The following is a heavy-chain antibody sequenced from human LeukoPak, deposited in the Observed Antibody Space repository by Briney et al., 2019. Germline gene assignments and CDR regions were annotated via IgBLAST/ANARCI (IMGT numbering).Heavy chain of an antibody. CDR1: GFTFSSYG. CDR3: AKDALIQLWLDDAFDI. CDR2: ISYDGSNK. V-gene: IGHV3-30*18. D-gene: IGHD5-18*01. J-gene: IGHJ3*02. Sequence: GGSLRLSCAASGFTFSSYGMHWVRQAPGKGLEWVAVISYDGSNKYYADSVKGRFTISRDNSKNTLYLQMNSLRAEDTAVYYCAKDALIQLWLDDAFDIWGQGTMVTVSS.